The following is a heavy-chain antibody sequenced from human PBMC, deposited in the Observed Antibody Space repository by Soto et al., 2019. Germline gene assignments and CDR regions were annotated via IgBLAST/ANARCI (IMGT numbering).Heavy chain of an antibody. CDR3: ARASMIGVPGFFDV. Sequence: PSLTCTVSGASIFNNHYYLNFSRQPPGKGLEWIGYIYYSGSTSYNPSLESRLTISIDTSRNQFSLELSSVTAADTAVYFCARASMIGVPGFFDVWGRGTLVTVSS. CDR2: IYYSGST. J-gene: IGHJ2*01. CDR1: GASIFNNHYY. V-gene: IGHV4-30-4*08. D-gene: IGHD3-22*01.